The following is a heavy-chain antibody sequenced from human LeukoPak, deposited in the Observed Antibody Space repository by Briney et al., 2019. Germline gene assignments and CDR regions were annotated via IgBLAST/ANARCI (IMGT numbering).Heavy chain of an antibody. CDR1: GGAISSYY. V-gene: IGHV4-59*08. CDR3: ARLAAGLYYSGMDV. D-gene: IGHD2-15*01. Sequence: PSETLSLTCTVSGGAISSYYWSWIRQPPGKGLEWIGCIYYSGSTNYNPSLKSRVTMSVDTSKNQFSLKLSSVTAADTAVYYSARLAAGLYYSGMDVWGQGTTVTVSS. CDR2: IYYSGST. J-gene: IGHJ6*02.